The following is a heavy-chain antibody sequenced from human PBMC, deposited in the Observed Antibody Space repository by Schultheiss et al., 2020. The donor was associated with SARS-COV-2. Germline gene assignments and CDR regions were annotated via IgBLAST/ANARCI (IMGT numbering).Heavy chain of an antibody. Sequence: GGSLRLSCAASGFTFSSYAMHWVLQAPGKGLEWVSGISWNSGSIGYADSVKGRFTISRDNAKNSLYLQMNSLRAEDTALYYCAKDISPGYYYDSSGTDAFDIWGQGTMVTVSS. V-gene: IGHV3-9*01. J-gene: IGHJ3*02. CDR2: ISWNSGSI. D-gene: IGHD3-22*01. CDR1: GFTFSSYA. CDR3: AKDISPGYYYDSSGTDAFDI.